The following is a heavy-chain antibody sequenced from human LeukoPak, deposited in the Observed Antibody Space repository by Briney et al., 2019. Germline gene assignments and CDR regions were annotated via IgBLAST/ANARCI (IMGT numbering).Heavy chain of an antibody. V-gene: IGHV1-8*03. D-gene: IGHD5-18*01. Sequence: ASVKVSCKASGYTFTSYDINWVRQAAGQGLEWMGWMNPNSGNTGYAQKFQGRVTITRNTYISTAYMELSSLRSDDTAVYYCARTTEGGYIGYFYYYYMDVWGKGTTVTISS. J-gene: IGHJ6*03. CDR2: MNPNSGNT. CDR3: ARTTEGGYIGYFYYYYMDV. CDR1: GYTFTSYD.